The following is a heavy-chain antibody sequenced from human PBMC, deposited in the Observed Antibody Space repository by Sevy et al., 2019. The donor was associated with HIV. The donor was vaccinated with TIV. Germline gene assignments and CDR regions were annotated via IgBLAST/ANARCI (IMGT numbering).Heavy chain of an antibody. CDR2: IKSKTDGGTT. Sequence: GGSLRLSCAASGFTFSNAWMSWVRQAPGKGLEWVGRIKSKTDGGTTDYAAPVKGRFTISRDDSKNTLYLQMNSLKTEDTVIYYCTTDSKVLVLSALLDYWGQGNLVTVSS. V-gene: IGHV3-15*01. J-gene: IGHJ4*02. D-gene: IGHD2-8*02. CDR1: GFTFSNAW. CDR3: TTDSKVLVLSALLDY.